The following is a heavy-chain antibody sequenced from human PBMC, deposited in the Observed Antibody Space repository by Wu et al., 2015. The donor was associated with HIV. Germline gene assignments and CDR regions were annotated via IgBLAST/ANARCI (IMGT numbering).Heavy chain of an antibody. CDR3: ATSRDGYGYMDV. CDR1: GDIFTNFG. CDR2: ISAYNGNT. J-gene: IGHJ6*03. V-gene: IGHV1-18*01. D-gene: IGHD5-24*01. Sequence: QVHLVQSGAEVKKPGASVKVSCTASGDIFTNFGITWVRQAPGQGLEWMGWISAYNGNTNYAQKLQGRVTMTTDTSTSTAYMELRSLRSDDTAVYYCATSRDGYGYMDVVGQRDHGHRLL.